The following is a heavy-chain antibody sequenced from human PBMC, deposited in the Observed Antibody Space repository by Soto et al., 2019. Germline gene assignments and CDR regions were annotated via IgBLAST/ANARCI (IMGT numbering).Heavy chain of an antibody. V-gene: IGHV5-51*01. CDR1: PYTFTNYW. J-gene: IGHJ6*02. Sequence: GYSLKISCKASPYTFTNYWIDSVRQMPGKSLQWMGIIYPGDSDTKYNPSFQDQVTISAYKSITTPYRQRTSLKASDTAIYYCAASLFYYGMDVWGQGTTVTVCS. CDR2: IYPGDSDT. CDR3: AASLFYYGMDV.